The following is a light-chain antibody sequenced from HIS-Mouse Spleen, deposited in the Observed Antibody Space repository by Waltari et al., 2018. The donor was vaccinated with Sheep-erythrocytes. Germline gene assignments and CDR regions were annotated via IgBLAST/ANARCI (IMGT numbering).Light chain of an antibody. CDR2: EAS. V-gene: IGLV3-10*01. Sequence: SYELTPPPSVSVSPGQTARITCSGDALPNTYAYWYQQKSGQAPVLVLYEASKRPSGITERFSGASSGTMATVTISGAQVEDEADYYCYSTDSSGNHSNWVFGGGTKLTVL. CDR1: ALPNTY. CDR3: YSTDSSGNHSNWV. J-gene: IGLJ3*02.